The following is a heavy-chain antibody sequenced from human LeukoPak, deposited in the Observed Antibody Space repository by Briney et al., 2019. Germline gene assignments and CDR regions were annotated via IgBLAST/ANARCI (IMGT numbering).Heavy chain of an antibody. V-gene: IGHV4-4*07. D-gene: IGHD5-18*01. CDR2: IYTSGST. Sequence: SETLSLTCTVSGGSISSYYWSWIRQPAGKGLEWIGRIYTSGSTNYNPSLKSRVTMSVDTSKNQFSLKLSSVTAADTAVYYCAREGHDTAMGEDDAFDIWGQGTMVTVSS. CDR1: GGSISSYY. J-gene: IGHJ3*02. CDR3: AREGHDTAMGEDDAFDI.